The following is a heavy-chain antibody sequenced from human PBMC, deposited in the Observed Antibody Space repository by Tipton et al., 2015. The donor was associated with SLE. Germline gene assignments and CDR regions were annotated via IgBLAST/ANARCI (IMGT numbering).Heavy chain of an antibody. Sequence: TLSLTCTVSGGSISNYYWSWIRQPAGKGLEWIGRIYTSGRTNYKPSLNSRVNMSVDTSKNHFSLNLSSVTAADTAVYYCARDHPVAGPFDYWGQGTLVTVSS. J-gene: IGHJ4*02. CDR2: IYTSGRT. D-gene: IGHD6-19*01. V-gene: IGHV4-4*07. CDR1: GGSISNYY. CDR3: ARDHPVAGPFDY.